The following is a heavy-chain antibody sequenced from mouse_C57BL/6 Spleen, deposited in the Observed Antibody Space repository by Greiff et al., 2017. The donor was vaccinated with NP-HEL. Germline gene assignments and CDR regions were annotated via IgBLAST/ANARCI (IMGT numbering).Heavy chain of an antibody. J-gene: IGHJ2*01. Sequence: QVQLQQPGAELVKPGASVKLSCKASGYTFTSYWMHWVKPRPGRGLGGMGRIDPNSGGTKYNEKFKSKATLTVDKPSSTAYMQLSSLTSEDSAVYYCARYSSGYVIDYWGQGTTLTVSS. CDR3: ARYSSGYVIDY. V-gene: IGHV1-72*01. D-gene: IGHD3-2*02. CDR1: GYTFTSYW. CDR2: IDPNSGGT.